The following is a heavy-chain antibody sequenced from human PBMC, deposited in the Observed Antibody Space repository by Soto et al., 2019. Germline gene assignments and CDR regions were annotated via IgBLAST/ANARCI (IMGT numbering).Heavy chain of an antibody. CDR1: RFGFSSYG. Sequence: PGGSLRLSCAASRFGFSSYGLNWVRQAPGTGLEWVSSISSRGSHIYYADSVKGRFTISRDNAKNSLFLQMSSLRAADTAIYFCARGCNADSCEGAGWFDAWGPGILVTSPQ. V-gene: IGHV3-21*01. D-gene: IGHD2-15*01. J-gene: IGHJ5*02. CDR3: ARGCNADSCEGAGWFDA. CDR2: ISSRGSHI.